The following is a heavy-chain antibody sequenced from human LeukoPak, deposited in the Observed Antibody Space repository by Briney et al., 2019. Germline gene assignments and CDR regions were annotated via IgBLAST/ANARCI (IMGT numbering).Heavy chain of an antibody. V-gene: IGHV1-18*01. Sequence: ASVKVSCKASGYTFTSYGISWVRQAPGQGLEWMGWISAYNGNTNYAQKLQGRVTMTTDTSTSTAYMELRSLRSDDTAVYFCARGRRQRAATDKEYNYYYVMDVWGLGTTVTVSS. CDR2: ISAYNGNT. J-gene: IGHJ6*02. CDR1: GYTFTSYG. CDR3: ARGRRQRAATDKEYNYYYVMDV. D-gene: IGHD3-22*01.